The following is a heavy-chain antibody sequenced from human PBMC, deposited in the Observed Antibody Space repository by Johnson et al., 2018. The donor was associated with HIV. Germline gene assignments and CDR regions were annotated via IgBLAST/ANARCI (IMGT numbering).Heavy chain of an antibody. V-gene: IGHV3-9*01. CDR2: ISWNSGSI. Sequence: VQLVESGGGVVQPGTSLRLSCIVSGFTFSTYPMHWVRQAPGKGLEWVSGISWNSGSIGYADSVKGRFTISRDNAKNSLYLQMNSLRAEDTALYYCAKEGGRITMIVVGPDAFDIWGQGTMVTVSS. J-gene: IGHJ3*02. CDR3: AKEGGRITMIVVGPDAFDI. CDR1: GFTFSTYP. D-gene: IGHD3-22*01.